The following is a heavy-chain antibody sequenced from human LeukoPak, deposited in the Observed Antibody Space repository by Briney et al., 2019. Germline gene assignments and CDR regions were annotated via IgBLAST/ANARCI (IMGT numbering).Heavy chain of an antibody. D-gene: IGHD5-24*01. CDR1: GFTFSSYA. Sequence: GGPLRLSCAASGFTFSSYAMSWVRQAPGKGLEWVSAISGSGGSTYYADSVKGRFTISRDNSKNTLYLQMNSLRAEDTAVYYCAKDLKPRDGYNYVFAYWGQGPRAPVSS. CDR3: AKDLKPRDGYNYVFAY. J-gene: IGHJ4*02. V-gene: IGHV3-23*01. CDR2: ISGSGGST.